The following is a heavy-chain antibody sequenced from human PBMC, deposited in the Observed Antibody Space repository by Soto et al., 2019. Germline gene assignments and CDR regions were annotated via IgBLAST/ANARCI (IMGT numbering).Heavy chain of an antibody. CDR3: AKPRSDGFDI. J-gene: IGHJ3*02. CDR1: GFTFNTYG. CDR2: VSYDGNDK. Sequence: QAQLVESGGGVVQPGRSLRLSCAASGFTFNTYGMHWVRQAPGKGLEWVAIVSYDGNDKYYGDSVKGRFTISRDNVKSTVDLQMNSLRAEDTAVYYCAKPRSDGFDIWGQGTVVTVSS. V-gene: IGHV3-30*18.